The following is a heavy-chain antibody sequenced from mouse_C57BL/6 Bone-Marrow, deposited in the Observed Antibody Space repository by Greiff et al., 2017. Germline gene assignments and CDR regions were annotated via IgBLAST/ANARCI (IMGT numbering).Heavy chain of an antibody. CDR3: ARSVGRYYIYY. CDR2: ILPGSGSP. J-gene: IGHJ2*01. Sequence: QVQLQQSGAELMKPGASVKLSCKATGYTFTGYWIEWVKQRPGHGLEWIGEILPGSGSPTYNEKFKGTATFTAETSSNTAYMQLSSLTTEDSAIYYGARSVGRYYIYYGGQGTTLTVSS. V-gene: IGHV1-9*01. CDR1: GYTFTGYW.